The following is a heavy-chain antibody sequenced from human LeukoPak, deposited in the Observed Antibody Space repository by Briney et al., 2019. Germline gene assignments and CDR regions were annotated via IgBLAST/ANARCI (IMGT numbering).Heavy chain of an antibody. D-gene: IGHD2-2*02. CDR3: ARGTPYCSSASCYNY. Sequence: GASVKVSCKASGYTFTGYYMHWVRQAPGQGLEWMGWINPNSGGTNYAQKFQGWVTMTRDTSISTAYMELINLQSDDTAVYYCARGTPYCSSASCYNYWGQGSLVTVSS. V-gene: IGHV1-2*04. CDR2: INPNSGGT. CDR1: GYTFTGYY. J-gene: IGHJ4*02.